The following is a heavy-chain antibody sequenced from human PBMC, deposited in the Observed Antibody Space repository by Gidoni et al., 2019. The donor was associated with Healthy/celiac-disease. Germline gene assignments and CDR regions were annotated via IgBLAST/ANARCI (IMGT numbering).Heavy chain of an antibody. V-gene: IGHV3-30*04. CDR3: ARSLYGAGFHYFDN. J-gene: IGHJ4*02. D-gene: IGHD3-10*02. Sequence: QVQLVESGGGVVQPGRSPSVSCAASGFTFSAYAMHWVRQAPGKGLEWVAVISNDGSNKYYADSVKGRFTISRDDSKDTLFLQMSSLRAEDTATYYCARSLYGAGFHYFDNWGQGTLVTVSS. CDR2: ISNDGSNK. CDR1: GFTFSAYA.